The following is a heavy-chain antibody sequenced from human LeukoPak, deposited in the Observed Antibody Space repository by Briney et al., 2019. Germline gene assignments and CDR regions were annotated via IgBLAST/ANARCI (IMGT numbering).Heavy chain of an antibody. J-gene: IGHJ3*02. V-gene: IGHV4-59*01. Sequence: TSETLSLTCTVSGGAISSYYWSWIRQPPGKGLEWIGYIYYSGSTNYNPSLKSRVTISVDTSKNQFSLKLSSVTAADTAVYYCARYGYYDSSGDAFDIWGQGTVVTVSS. CDR2: IYYSGST. CDR3: ARYGYYDSSGDAFDI. D-gene: IGHD3-22*01. CDR1: GGAISSYY.